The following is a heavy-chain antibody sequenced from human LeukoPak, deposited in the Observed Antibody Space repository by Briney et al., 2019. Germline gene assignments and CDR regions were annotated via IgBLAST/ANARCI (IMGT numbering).Heavy chain of an antibody. D-gene: IGHD6-13*01. CDR1: GFTFSSYA. Sequence: QPGGSLRLSCAASGFTFSSYAMSWVRQAPGKGLEWVSGITWNSGGIVYADSVKGRFTISRDNAKNSLFLQMNSLRTEDTALYYCGKEIGSRDDDWGQGTLVTVSS. CDR2: ITWNSGGI. J-gene: IGHJ4*02. CDR3: GKEIGSRDDD. V-gene: IGHV3-9*01.